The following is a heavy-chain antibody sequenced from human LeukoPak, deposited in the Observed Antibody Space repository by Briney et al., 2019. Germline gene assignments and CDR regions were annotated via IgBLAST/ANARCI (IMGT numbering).Heavy chain of an antibody. V-gene: IGHV1-69*13. CDR2: IIPIFGTA. D-gene: IGHD6-13*01. CDR3: ARGVIAAADPCYYYGMDV. J-gene: IGHJ6*02. CDR1: GGTFSSYA. Sequence: SVKVSCKASGGTFSSYAISWVRQAPGQGLEWMGGIIPIFGTANYAQKFQGRVTITADESTSTAYMELSSLRSEDTAVYYCARGVIAAADPCYYYGMDVWGQGTTVTVSS.